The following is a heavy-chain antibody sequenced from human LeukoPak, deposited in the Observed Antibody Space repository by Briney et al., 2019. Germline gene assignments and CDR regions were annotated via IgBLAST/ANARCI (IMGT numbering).Heavy chain of an antibody. CDR2: INPNSGGT. CDR1: GYTFTGYY. D-gene: IGHD2-2*01. V-gene: IGHV1-2*02. CDR3: ARADCSSTSCYQLEDY. J-gene: IGHJ4*02. Sequence: ASVKVSCKASGYTFTGYYMHWVRQAPGQGLEWMGWINPNSGGTNYAQKFQGRVTMTRDTSISTAYMELSRLRSDDTAVYYCARADCSSTSCYQLEDYWGQGTLVTVSS.